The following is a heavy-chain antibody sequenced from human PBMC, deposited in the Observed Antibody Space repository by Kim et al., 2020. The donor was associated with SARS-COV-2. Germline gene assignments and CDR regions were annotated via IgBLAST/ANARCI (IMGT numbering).Heavy chain of an antibody. CDR3: ARDLHFCTTGVCPYYYVMDV. Sequence: GRFTISRDNAKNHLYLQMNSLRGEDTAVYYCARDLHFCTTGVCPYYYVMDVWGQGTTVTVSS. V-gene: IGHV3-48*01. D-gene: IGHD2-8*01. J-gene: IGHJ6*02.